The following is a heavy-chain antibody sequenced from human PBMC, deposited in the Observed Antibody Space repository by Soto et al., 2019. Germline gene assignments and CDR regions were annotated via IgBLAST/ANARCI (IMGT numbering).Heavy chain of an antibody. Sequence: TGGSLRLSCAASGFTFSSYGMHWVRQAPGKGLEWVAVIWYDGSNKYYADSVKGRFTISRDNSKNTLYLQMNSLRAEDTAVYYCAREATIFGVVIMGYGMDVWGQGTTVTVSS. J-gene: IGHJ6*02. V-gene: IGHV3-33*01. D-gene: IGHD3-3*01. CDR3: AREATIFGVVIMGYGMDV. CDR2: IWYDGSNK. CDR1: GFTFSSYG.